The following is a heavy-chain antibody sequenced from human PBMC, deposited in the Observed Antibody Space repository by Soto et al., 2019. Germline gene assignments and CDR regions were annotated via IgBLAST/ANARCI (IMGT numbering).Heavy chain of an antibody. CDR1: GFTFSSYG. D-gene: IGHD6-13*01. CDR2: IWYDGSNK. Sequence: QVQLVESGGGVVQPGRSLRLSCAASGFTFSSYGMHWVRQAPGKGLEWVAVIWYDGSNKYYADSVKGRFTISRDNSKNTLYLHMNSLRAADTAVYYCARDKRRGSSWYYYYYGMDVWGQGTTVTVSS. J-gene: IGHJ6*02. V-gene: IGHV3-33*01. CDR3: ARDKRRGSSWYYYYYGMDV.